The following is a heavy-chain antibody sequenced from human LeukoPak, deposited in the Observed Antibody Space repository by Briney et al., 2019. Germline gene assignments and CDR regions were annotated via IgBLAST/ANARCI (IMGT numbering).Heavy chain of an antibody. Sequence: SETLSLTCTVSGGSISSYYWGWIRQPPGKGLEWIGSIYCSGSTYYNPSLKSRATMSVDTSKNQFSLRLSSVTAADTAVYYCASYIVATISDAFDIWGQGTMVTASS. CDR1: GGSISSYY. D-gene: IGHD5-12*01. CDR3: ASYIVATISDAFDI. CDR2: IYCSGST. J-gene: IGHJ3*02. V-gene: IGHV4-39*01.